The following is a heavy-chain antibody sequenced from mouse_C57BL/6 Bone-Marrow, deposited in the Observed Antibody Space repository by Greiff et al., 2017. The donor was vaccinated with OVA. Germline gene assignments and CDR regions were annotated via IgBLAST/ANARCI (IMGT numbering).Heavy chain of an antibody. D-gene: IGHD2-3*01. J-gene: IGHJ2*01. V-gene: IGHV5-6*01. CDR3: ARHPFDGYQRYFDY. Sequence: EVHLVESGGDLVQPGGSLTLSCAASGFPFRSSGLSWVRQPPDKRLEWVATISSGGSYTYYPDSVKGRCTLSRDNAKNTLYLQMSSLTSEDTAMYYCARHPFDGYQRYFDYWGQGTTLTVSS. CDR1: GFPFRSSG. CDR2: ISSGGSYT.